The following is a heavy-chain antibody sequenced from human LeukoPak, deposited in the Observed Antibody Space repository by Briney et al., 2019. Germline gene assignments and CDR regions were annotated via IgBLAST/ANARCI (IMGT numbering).Heavy chain of an antibody. V-gene: IGHV3-23*01. J-gene: IGHJ3*02. CDR3: ANAVYDILTGYSHDAFDI. CDR2: ISGSGGST. D-gene: IGHD3-9*01. CDR1: GFTFSSYE. Sequence: GGSLRLSCAASGFTFSSYEMNWVRQAPGKGLEWVSAISGSGGSTYYADSVKGRFTISRDNSKNTLYLQMNSLRAEDTAVYHCANAVYDILTGYSHDAFDIWGQGTMVTVSS.